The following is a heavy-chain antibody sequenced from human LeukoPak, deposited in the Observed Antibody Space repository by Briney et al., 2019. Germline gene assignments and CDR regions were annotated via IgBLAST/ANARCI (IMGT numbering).Heavy chain of an antibody. CDR3: ARGDDYYDSSTDY. Sequence: GGSLRLSCAASGFTFSSYAMHWVRRAPGKGLEWVAVISYDGSNKYYADSVKGRFTISRDNSKNTLYLQMNSLRAEDTAVYYCARGDDYYDSSTDYWGQGTLVTVSS. J-gene: IGHJ4*02. V-gene: IGHV3-30*04. CDR2: ISYDGSNK. CDR1: GFTFSSYA. D-gene: IGHD3-22*01.